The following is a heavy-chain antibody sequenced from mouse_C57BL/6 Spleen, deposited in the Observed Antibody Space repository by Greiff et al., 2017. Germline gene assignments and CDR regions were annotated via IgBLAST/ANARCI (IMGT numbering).Heavy chain of an antibody. D-gene: IGHD2-4*01. CDR2: IYPGDGDT. CDR3: ARRGDYDDGDFDY. CDR1: GYAFSSYW. J-gene: IGHJ2*01. Sequence: VQLVESGAELVKPGASVKISCKASGYAFSSYWMNWVKQRPGKGLEWIGQIYPGDGDTNYNGKFKGKATLTADKSSSTAYMQLSSLTSEDSAVYFCARRGDYDDGDFDYWGQGTTLTVSS. V-gene: IGHV1-80*01.